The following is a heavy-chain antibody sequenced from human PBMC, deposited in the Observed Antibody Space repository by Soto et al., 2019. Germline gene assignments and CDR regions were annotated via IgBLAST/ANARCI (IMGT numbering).Heavy chain of an antibody. CDR1: GFTFSSYG. Sequence: ESGGGVVQPGRSLRLSCAASGFTFSSYGMHWVRQAPGKGLEWVAVIWYDGSNKYYADSVKGRFTISRDNSKNTLYLQMNSMRAEDTAVYYCARDYTFGGVIVIPLFDYWGQGTLVTVSS. CDR3: ARDYTFGGVIVIPLFDY. J-gene: IGHJ4*02. D-gene: IGHD3-16*02. V-gene: IGHV3-33*01. CDR2: IWYDGSNK.